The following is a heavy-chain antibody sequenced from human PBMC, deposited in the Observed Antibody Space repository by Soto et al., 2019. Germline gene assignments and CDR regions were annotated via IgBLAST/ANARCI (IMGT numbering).Heavy chain of an antibody. J-gene: IGHJ4*02. CDR1: GGSISSSSYY. CDR3: ATLEEGDVDY. CDR2: IYYSVST. V-gene: IGHV4-39*01. Sequence: QLQLQESGPGLVKPSETLSLTCTVSGGSISSSSYYWGWIRQPPGKGLEWIGSIYYSVSTYYNPSLKSRVTISVDTSKNQFSLQLSSVTAADTAVYYCATLEEGDVDYWGQGTLVTVSS.